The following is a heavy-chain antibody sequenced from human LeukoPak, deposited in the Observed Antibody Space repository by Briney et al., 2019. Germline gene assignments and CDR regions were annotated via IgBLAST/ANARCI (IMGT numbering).Heavy chain of an antibody. J-gene: IGHJ4*02. CDR3: AKANRGSYYGLGDYFDY. CDR1: GFTFSSYG. V-gene: IGHV3-30*02. D-gene: IGHD1-26*01. CDR2: IRYDGSDK. Sequence: GGSLRLSCSASGFTFSSYGMHWVRQAPGKWRVWVAFIRYDGSDKYYAESVKGRFTISRDNSKNTLYLQMNSLRTEDTAVYYCAKANRGSYYGLGDYFDYWGQGTLVTVSS.